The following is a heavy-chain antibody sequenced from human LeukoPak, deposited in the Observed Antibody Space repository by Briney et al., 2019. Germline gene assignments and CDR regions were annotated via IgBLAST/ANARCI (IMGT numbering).Heavy chain of an antibody. CDR1: GFTFSSYE. V-gene: IGHV3-48*03. J-gene: IGHJ3*01. CDR3: ARGWEGKPRT. D-gene: IGHD1-26*01. CDR2: ISSSGSTI. Sequence: GGSLRLSCAASGFTFSSYEMNWVRQAPGKGLEWVSYISSSGSTIYYADSVKGRFTISRDNAKNTLYLQMNSLRAEDTAVYYCARGWEGKPRTWGQGTMVTVSS.